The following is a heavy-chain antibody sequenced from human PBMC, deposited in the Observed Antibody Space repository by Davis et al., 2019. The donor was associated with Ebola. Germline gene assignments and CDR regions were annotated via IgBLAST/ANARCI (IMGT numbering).Heavy chain of an antibody. Sequence: PSETLSLTCTVSGVSISRHYWSWIRQPPGKRLEWIGSIHYTGSTNYNSSLYSRVTISIDMSKNQFSLKLNSVTAADTAMYFCAERGGSVWGQGTLVTVSS. CDR2: IHYTGST. J-gene: IGHJ4*02. D-gene: IGHD3-16*01. CDR3: AERGGSV. CDR1: GVSISRHY. V-gene: IGHV4-59*11.